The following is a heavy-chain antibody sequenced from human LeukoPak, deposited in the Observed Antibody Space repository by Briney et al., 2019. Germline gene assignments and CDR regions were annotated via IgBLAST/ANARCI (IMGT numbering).Heavy chain of an antibody. Sequence: KGGESLKISCKGSGYSFTNYRIGWVRQMPGKGLEWMGIMYLGDSETRYSPSFRGQVTISADKSISTVYLQWSSLKASDTAMYYCVRHEGSISGWPFDYWGQGTLVTVSS. CDR2: MYLGDSET. V-gene: IGHV5-51*01. CDR1: GYSFTNYR. D-gene: IGHD6-19*01. CDR3: VRHEGSISGWPFDY. J-gene: IGHJ4*02.